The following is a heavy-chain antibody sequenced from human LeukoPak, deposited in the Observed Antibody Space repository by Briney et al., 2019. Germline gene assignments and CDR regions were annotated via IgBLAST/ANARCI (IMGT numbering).Heavy chain of an antibody. CDR3: ARDATMIVVTGNFDI. CDR2: ISSSGSTK. D-gene: IGHD3-22*01. Sequence: PGGSLRLSCAASGFRFSDYYMIWIRQAPGKGREWVSYISSSGSTKYYADSLKGRFTISRDNARNSLFLQMNRLRAEDTAVYYCARDATMIVVTGNFDIWGQGTLLTVSS. V-gene: IGHV3-11*04. CDR1: GFRFSDYY. J-gene: IGHJ3*02.